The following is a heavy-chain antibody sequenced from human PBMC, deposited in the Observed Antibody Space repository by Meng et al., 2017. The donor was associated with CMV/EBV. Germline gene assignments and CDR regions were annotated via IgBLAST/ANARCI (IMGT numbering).Heavy chain of an antibody. V-gene: IGHV4-30-4*08. J-gene: IGHJ4*02. CDR3: ARGREMATLSTDY. D-gene: IGHD5-24*01. Sequence: SGGSISSGDYSWSWIRQPPGKGLEWIGYIYYSGSTYYNPSLKSRVTISVDTSKNQFSLKLSSVTAADTAVYYCARGREMATLSTDYWGQGTLVTVSS. CDR1: GGSISSGDYS. CDR2: IYYSGST.